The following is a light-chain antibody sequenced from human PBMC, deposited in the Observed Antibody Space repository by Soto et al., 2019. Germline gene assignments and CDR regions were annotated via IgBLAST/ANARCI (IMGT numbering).Light chain of an antibody. CDR3: QQSYSSPQT. Sequence: DVQMTQSPSSLSASVGDGVTITCRASQTITSYVNWYQQRPGKAPKLLIYAASSLQSGVPSRFSGSGSGTDFTLTISSLQPEDFATYYCQQSYSSPQTFGQGTKVEIK. V-gene: IGKV1-39*01. J-gene: IGKJ1*01. CDR2: AAS. CDR1: QTITSY.